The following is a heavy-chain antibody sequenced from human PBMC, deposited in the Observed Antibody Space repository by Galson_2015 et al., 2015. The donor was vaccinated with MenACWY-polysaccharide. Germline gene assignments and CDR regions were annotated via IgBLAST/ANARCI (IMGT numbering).Heavy chain of an antibody. CDR1: GFTFSTYP. CDR3: ARGMSATFSFWYGMDV. Sequence: SLRLSCAASGFTFSTYPMDWVRQTPGKGLESVSSISGSGDRTYCADFVKGRFTISRDNAKNTVYMQMNNLRVEDTAIYYCARGMSATFSFWYGMDVWGQGATVSVSS. CDR2: ISGSGDRT. J-gene: IGHJ6*02. V-gene: IGHV3-23*01. D-gene: IGHD3-16*01.